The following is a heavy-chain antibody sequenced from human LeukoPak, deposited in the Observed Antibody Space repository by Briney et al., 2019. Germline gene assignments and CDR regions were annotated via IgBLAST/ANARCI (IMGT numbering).Heavy chain of an antibody. J-gene: IGHJ4*02. CDR2: ISGRGDSGGST. D-gene: IGHD3-10*01. Sequence: GGSLRLSCAASGFTFSTYAMSWVRQAPGKGPEWVSSISGRGDSGGSTYYADSVKGRFTISRDNSENTLSLQMNSLRADDTAIYYCAKVIITGAFPDYFDNWGQGTLVTVSS. CDR3: AKVIITGAFPDYFDN. CDR1: GFTFSTYA. V-gene: IGHV3-23*01.